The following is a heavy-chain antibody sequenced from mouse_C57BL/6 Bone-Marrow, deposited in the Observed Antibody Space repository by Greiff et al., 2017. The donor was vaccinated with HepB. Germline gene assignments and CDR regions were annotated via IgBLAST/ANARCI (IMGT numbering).Heavy chain of an antibody. V-gene: IGHV1-81*01. Sequence: QVQLQQSGAELARPGASVKLSCKASGYTFTSYGISWVKQRTGQGLEWIGEIYPRSGNTYYNEKLKGKATLTADKSSSTAYMELRSLTSEDSAVYFCARDGSSYFYAMDYWGQGTSVTVSS. CDR2: IYPRSGNT. CDR1: GYTFTSYG. D-gene: IGHD1-1*01. CDR3: ARDGSSYFYAMDY. J-gene: IGHJ4*01.